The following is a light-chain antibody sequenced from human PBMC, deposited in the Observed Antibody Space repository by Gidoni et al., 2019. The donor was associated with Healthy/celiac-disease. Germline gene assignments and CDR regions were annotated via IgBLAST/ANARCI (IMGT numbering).Light chain of an antibody. CDR3: QSADSSGTYVV. J-gene: IGLJ2*01. Sequence: SYELTQPPSVSVSPGQTARITCSGDALQKQYAYWYQQKPGQAPVLVIYKDSERPSGFPERFSGSSSGTTVTLTISGVQAEDEADYYCQSADSSGTYVVFGGGTKLTVL. V-gene: IGLV3-25*03. CDR2: KDS. CDR1: ALQKQY.